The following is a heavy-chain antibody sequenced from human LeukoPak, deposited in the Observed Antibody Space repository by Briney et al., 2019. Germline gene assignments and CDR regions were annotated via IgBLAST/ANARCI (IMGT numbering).Heavy chain of an antibody. V-gene: IGHV1-18*01. CDR3: ARTVVAATPADY. J-gene: IGHJ4*02. Sequence: ASVKVSCKASGYTFTSYGISWVRQAPGQGLEWMGLISAYNGNTNYAQKLQGRVTMTTDTSTSTAYMELRSLRSDDTAVYYCARTVVAATPADYWGQGTLVTVSS. CDR2: ISAYNGNT. D-gene: IGHD2-15*01. CDR1: GYTFTSYG.